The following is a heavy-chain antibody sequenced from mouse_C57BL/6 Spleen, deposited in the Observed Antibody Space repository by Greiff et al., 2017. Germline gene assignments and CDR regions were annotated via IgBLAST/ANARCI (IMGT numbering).Heavy chain of an antibody. CDR1: GYSFTCYF. Sequence: EVHLVESGPELVKPGDSVKISCKASGYSFTCYFMNWVMQSHGKSLEWIGRINPYNGDTFYNLKFKGKATLTVDKSTSTANMERRSLTSEDSAVYYCARWGDYQDYWGQGTTLTVSS. V-gene: IGHV1-20*01. D-gene: IGHD2-4*01. CDR2: INPYNGDT. J-gene: IGHJ2*01. CDR3: ARWGDYQDY.